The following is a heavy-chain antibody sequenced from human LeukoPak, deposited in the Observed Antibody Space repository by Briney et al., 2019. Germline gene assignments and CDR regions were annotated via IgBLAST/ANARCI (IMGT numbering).Heavy chain of an antibody. CDR3: AGVYDSSGYYPF. J-gene: IGHJ4*02. V-gene: IGHV4-34*01. CDR2: INHSGST. Sequence: SETLSLTSAVYGVSFSGYYWSWIRQPPGKGLEWIGEINHSGSTNYNPSLKSRVTISVDTSKNQFSLKLSSVTAADTAVYYCAGVYDSSGYYPFWGQGTLVTVSS. D-gene: IGHD3-22*01. CDR1: GVSFSGYY.